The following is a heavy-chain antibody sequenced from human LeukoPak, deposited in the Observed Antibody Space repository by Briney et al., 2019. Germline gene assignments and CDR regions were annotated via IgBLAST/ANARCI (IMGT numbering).Heavy chain of an antibody. CDR2: IHHSGST. CDR1: RGSFSGYY. J-gene: IGHJ4*02. D-gene: IGHD1-26*01. Sequence: SETLSLTCAVYRGSFSGYYWSWIRQPPGKGLEWIGEIHHSGSTNYNPSLKSRVTISVDTSKNQFSLKLSSVTAADTAVYYCARGPYSGTNYLDYWGQGTLVTVSS. V-gene: IGHV4-34*01. CDR3: ARGPYSGTNYLDY.